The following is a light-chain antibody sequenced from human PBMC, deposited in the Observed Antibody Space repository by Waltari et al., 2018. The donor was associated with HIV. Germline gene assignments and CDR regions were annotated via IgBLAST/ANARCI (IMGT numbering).Light chain of an antibody. CDR3: QQYNNWPAT. CDR1: ESLDIN. J-gene: IGKJ1*01. V-gene: IGKV3-15*01. CDR2: AAS. Sequence: EIVMTQSPATLSVSPGERASLSCRASESLDINLAWYQQKPGQAPRLLIYAASTRATGIPARFSGSGSGTEFTLTISSLQSEDFAVYSCQQYNNWPATFGQGTKVEIK.